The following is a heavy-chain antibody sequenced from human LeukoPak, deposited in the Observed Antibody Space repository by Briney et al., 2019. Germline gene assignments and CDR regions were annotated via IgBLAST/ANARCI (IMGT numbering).Heavy chain of an antibody. CDR1: GGTFSSYA. V-gene: IGHV1-69*13. CDR2: IIPIFGTA. D-gene: IGHD3-10*01. Sequence: GASVKVSCKASGGTFSSYAISWVRQAPGQGLEWMGGIIPIFGTANYAQKFQGRVTITADESTSTAYMELSSLRSEDTAVYYCARDFDGSGSYYNVAFEIWGQGTMVTVSS. CDR3: ARDFDGSGSYYNVAFEI. J-gene: IGHJ3*02.